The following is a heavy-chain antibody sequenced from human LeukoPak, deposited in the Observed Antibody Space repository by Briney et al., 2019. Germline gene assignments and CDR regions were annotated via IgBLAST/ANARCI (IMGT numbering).Heavy chain of an antibody. D-gene: IGHD3-3*01. J-gene: IGHJ3*02. Sequence: GGSLRLSCAASGFTFSSYAMSWVRQAPGKGLEWVSAISGSGGSTYYADSVKGRFTISRDNAKNSLYLQMNSLRAEDTAVYYCARAQGTELRFLGWLHPGAFDIWGQGTMVTVSS. V-gene: IGHV3-23*01. CDR3: ARAQGTELRFLGWLHPGAFDI. CDR1: GFTFSSYA. CDR2: ISGSGGST.